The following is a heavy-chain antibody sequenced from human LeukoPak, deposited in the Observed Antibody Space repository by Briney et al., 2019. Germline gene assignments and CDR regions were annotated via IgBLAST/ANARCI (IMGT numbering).Heavy chain of an antibody. CDR2: ISAYNGNT. D-gene: IGHD3-16*02. CDR1: GYTFTSYG. J-gene: IGHJ4*02. Sequence: ASVKVSCKASGYTFTSYGISWVRQAPGQGLEWMGWISAYNGNTNYAQKLQGRVTMTTDTSTSTAYMELRSLRSEDTAVYYCARGWGITFGGVIVTPIDYWGQGTLVTVSS. CDR3: ARGWGITFGGVIVTPIDY. V-gene: IGHV1-18*01.